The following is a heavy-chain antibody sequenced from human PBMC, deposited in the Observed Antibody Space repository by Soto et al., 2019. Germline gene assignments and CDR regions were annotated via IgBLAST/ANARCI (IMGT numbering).Heavy chain of an antibody. D-gene: IGHD1-20*01. V-gene: IGHV3-30*18. CDR2: ISYDGSNK. J-gene: IGHJ6*02. CDR1: GFTFSSYG. CDR3: AKDSITGAYSYYGMDF. Sequence: GGSLRLSCAASGFTFSSYGMHWVRQAPGKGLEWVAVISYDGSNKYYADSVKGRFTISRDNSKNTLYLQMNSLRAEDTAVYYCAKDSITGAYSYYGMDFWCQGLSVT.